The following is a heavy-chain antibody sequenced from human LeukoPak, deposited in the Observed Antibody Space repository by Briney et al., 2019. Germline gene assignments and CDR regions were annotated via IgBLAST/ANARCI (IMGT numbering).Heavy chain of an antibody. D-gene: IGHD3-3*01. Sequence: GGSLRLSCAASGFTFSSYWMSWVRQAPGKGLEWVANIKQDGSEKYYVDSVKGRFTISRDNAKNSLYLQMNSLRAEDTAVHYCARGYYDFWSGSLIDAFDIWGQGTMVTVSS. J-gene: IGHJ3*02. V-gene: IGHV3-7*01. CDR2: IKQDGSEK. CDR1: GFTFSSYW. CDR3: ARGYYDFWSGSLIDAFDI.